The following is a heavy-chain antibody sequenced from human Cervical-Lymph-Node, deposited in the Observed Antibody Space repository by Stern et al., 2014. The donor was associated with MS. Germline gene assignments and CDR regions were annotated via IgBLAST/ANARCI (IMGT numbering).Heavy chain of an antibody. Sequence: QITLKESGPALVKPTQTLTLTCTFSGFSLTTNGICVTWIRQPPGKALEWLALIDWNDDKYYSTSLKTRLTISTDTSKNQVVLTMTDMDPVDTGTYYCARVVAVAGIFDYWGQGTLVTVSS. CDR2: IDWNDDK. J-gene: IGHJ4*02. V-gene: IGHV2-70*01. CDR1: GFSLTTNGIC. CDR3: ARVVAVAGIFDY. D-gene: IGHD6-19*01.